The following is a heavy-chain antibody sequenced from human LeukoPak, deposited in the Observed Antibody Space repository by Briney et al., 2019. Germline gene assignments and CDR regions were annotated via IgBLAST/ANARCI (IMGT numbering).Heavy chain of an antibody. CDR1: GFTFSSYA. CDR3: AKYGPQDSGSSHFDY. Sequence: GGSLRLSCVASGFTFSSYAMSWVRQAPGKGLEWVSAIRDSGSSTHYADSVKGRFTTSRDNSKNTLFLQMNSLRAEDTAIYYCAKYGPQDSGSSHFDYWGQGALVTVSS. V-gene: IGHV3-23*01. J-gene: IGHJ4*02. CDR2: IRDSGSST. D-gene: IGHD1-26*01.